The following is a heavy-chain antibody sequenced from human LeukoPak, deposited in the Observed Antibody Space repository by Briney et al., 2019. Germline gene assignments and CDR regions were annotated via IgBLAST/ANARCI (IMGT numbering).Heavy chain of an antibody. J-gene: IGHJ6*03. V-gene: IGHV4-4*09. CDR1: GASISTYY. D-gene: IGHD4-17*01. Sequence: PSETLSLTCTASGASISTYYWSWIRQPPGEGLEWIAYIAPSGSAVYNPSLNSLLTVSVDTSKNQFSLKLNSVTAADTAVYYCARHLATTVTRGYSCHPMDVWGKGTTVSVSS. CDR2: IAPSGSA. CDR3: ARHLATTVTRGYSCHPMDV.